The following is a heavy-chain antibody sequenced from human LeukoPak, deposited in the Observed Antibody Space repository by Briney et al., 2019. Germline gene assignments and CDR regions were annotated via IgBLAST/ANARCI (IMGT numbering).Heavy chain of an antibody. CDR2: ISGSGGST. CDR1: GFTFSSYA. V-gene: IGHV3-23*01. J-gene: IGHJ5*02. Sequence: GGSLRLSRAASGFTFSSYAMSWVRQAPGKGLEWVSAISGSGGSTYYADSVKGRFTISRDNSKNTLYLQMNSLRAEDTAVYYCAKDPEAAGRNWFDPWGQGTLVTVSS. D-gene: IGHD6-13*01. CDR3: AKDPEAAGRNWFDP.